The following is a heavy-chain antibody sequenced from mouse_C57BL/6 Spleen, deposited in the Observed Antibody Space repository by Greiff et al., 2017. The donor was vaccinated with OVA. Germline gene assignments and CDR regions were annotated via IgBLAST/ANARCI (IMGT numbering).Heavy chain of an antibody. CDR3: ARGGGRYYFDY. CDR2: INPGSGGT. J-gene: IGHJ2*01. Sequence: QVQLQQSGAELVRPGTSVKVSCKASGYAFTNYLIEWVKQRPGQGLEWIGVINPGSGGTNYNEKFKGKATLTADKSSSTAYMQLSSLTSEDSAVYFCARGGGRYYFDYWGQGTTLTVSS. CDR1: GYAFTNYL. D-gene: IGHD1-1*02. V-gene: IGHV1-54*01.